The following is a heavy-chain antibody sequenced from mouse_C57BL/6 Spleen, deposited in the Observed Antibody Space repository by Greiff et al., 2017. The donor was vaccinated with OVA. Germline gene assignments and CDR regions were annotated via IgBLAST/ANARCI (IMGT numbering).Heavy chain of an antibody. CDR1: GYTFTSYW. CDR3: ARSDYDYAEGFAY. D-gene: IGHD2-4*01. Sequence: VQLQQPGAELVRPGSSVKLSCKASGYTFTSYWMHWVKQRPIQGLEWIGNIDPSDSETHYNQKFKDKATLTVDKSSSTAYMQLSSLTSEDSAVSYCARSDYDYAEGFAYWGQGTLVTVSA. J-gene: IGHJ3*01. CDR2: IDPSDSET. V-gene: IGHV1-52*01.